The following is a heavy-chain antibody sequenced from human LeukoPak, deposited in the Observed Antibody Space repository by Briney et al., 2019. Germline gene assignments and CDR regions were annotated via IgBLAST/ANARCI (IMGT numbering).Heavy chain of an antibody. Sequence: ASVKVSCKASGGTFSSYAISWVRQAPGRGLEWMGGIIPIFGTANYAQKFQGRVTITADESTSTAYMELSSLRSEDTAVYYCARDLDRTYYYGSGSYYTHYGMDVWGQGTTVTVSS. CDR1: GGTFSSYA. J-gene: IGHJ6*02. V-gene: IGHV1-69*13. D-gene: IGHD3-10*01. CDR2: IIPIFGTA. CDR3: ARDLDRTYYYGSGSYYTHYGMDV.